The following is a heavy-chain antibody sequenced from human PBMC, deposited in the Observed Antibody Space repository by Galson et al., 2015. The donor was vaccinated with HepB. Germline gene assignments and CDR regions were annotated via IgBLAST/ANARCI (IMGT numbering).Heavy chain of an antibody. CDR1: GFTVSSNY. CDR2: ISGSGGST. V-gene: IGHV3-23*01. Sequence: SLRLSCAASGFTVSSNYMSWVRQAPGKGLEWVSAISGSGGSTYYADSVKGRFTISRDNSKNTLYLQMNSLRAEDTAVYYCATPIVVVPAALIPDAFDIWGQGTMVTVSS. CDR3: ATPIVVVPAALIPDAFDI. D-gene: IGHD2-2*01. J-gene: IGHJ3*02.